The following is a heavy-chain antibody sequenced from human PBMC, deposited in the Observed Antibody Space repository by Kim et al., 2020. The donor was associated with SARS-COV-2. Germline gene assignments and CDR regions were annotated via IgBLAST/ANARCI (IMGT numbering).Heavy chain of an antibody. J-gene: IGHJ4*02. CDR3: ARDTPESAVAASFDY. Sequence: EDSVKGRFTISRDNARNSVVLQMNSLRDEDTAVYYCARDTPESAVAASFDYWGQGTLVTVSS. V-gene: IGHV3-48*02. D-gene: IGHD6-19*01.